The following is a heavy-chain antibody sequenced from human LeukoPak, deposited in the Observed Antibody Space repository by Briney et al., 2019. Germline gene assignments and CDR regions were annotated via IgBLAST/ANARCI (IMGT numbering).Heavy chain of an antibody. J-gene: IGHJ4*02. Sequence: GGSLRLSCAASGFTFSNYWMSWVRQAPGKGLEWVANIKEDGSGKYYVDSVKGRFTISRDNAKDSLYLQMNSQRAEDTAVYYCARILTGYDAFDYWGQGTLVTVSS. CDR2: IKEDGSGK. D-gene: IGHD3-9*01. CDR3: ARILTGYDAFDY. CDR1: GFTFSNYW. V-gene: IGHV3-7*01.